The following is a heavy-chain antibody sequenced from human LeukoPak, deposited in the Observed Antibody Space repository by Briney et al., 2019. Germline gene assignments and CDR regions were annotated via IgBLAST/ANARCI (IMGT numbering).Heavy chain of an antibody. CDR1: GFTFSNYA. J-gene: IGHJ2*01. CDR2: ISGSGGST. D-gene: IGHD3-22*01. Sequence: HPGGSLRLSCAASGFTFSNYAMSWVRQAPGKGLEWVSGISGSGGSTYYADSVKGRLTISRDNSKNTLYLQMDSLRAEDTAVSYCGKVGIRISLMVVFFTTADAWYFDLWDRGTLVTVSS. CDR3: GKVGIRISLMVVFFTTADAWYFDL. V-gene: IGHV3-23*01.